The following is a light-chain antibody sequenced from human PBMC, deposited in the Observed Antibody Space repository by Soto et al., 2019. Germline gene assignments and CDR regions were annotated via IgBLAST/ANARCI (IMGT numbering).Light chain of an antibody. J-gene: IGLJ2*01. CDR3: SSYTGTNFVI. Sequence: QSALTQPASVSGSPGQSITISCTGSSGDIGDYKYVSWYKQHPGKAPKLMIYDVSNHPSGVSNRFSASKSGNTASLTISGLQAEDEADYYCSSYTGTNFVIFGGGTKVTVL. V-gene: IGLV2-14*01. CDR1: SGDIGDYKY. CDR2: DVS.